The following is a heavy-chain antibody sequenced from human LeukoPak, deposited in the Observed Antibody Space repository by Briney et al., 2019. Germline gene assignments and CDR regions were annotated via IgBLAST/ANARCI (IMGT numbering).Heavy chain of an antibody. CDR3: ARDRGRLWFSEGVDY. CDR1: GYTFTSYG. Sequence: ASVKVSCKASGYTFTSYGISWVRQAPGQGIEWMGWISAYNGNTNYAQKLQGRVTMTTDTSTSTAYMELRSLRSDDTAVYYRARDRGRLWFSEGVDYWGQGTLVTVSS. J-gene: IGHJ4*02. V-gene: IGHV1-18*01. D-gene: IGHD5-18*01. CDR2: ISAYNGNT.